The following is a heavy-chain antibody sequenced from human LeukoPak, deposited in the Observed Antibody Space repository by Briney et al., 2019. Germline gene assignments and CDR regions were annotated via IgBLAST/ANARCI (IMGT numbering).Heavy chain of an antibody. CDR1: GFTFSSYG. CDR2: ISSSSSTI. CDR3: ARTSDTSGRLYWYFDL. J-gene: IGHJ2*01. V-gene: IGHV3-48*01. Sequence: GGSLRLSCAASGFTFSSYGTTWVRQAPGKGLEWVSYISSSSSTIYYADSVKGRFTISRDNAKNSLYLQLKSLRAEDTAVYYCARTSDTSGRLYWYFDLWGRGTLVTVSS. D-gene: IGHD3-22*01.